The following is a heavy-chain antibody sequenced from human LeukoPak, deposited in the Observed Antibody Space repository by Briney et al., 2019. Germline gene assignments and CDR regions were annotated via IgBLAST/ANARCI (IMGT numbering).Heavy chain of an antibody. Sequence: GGSLRLSCAASGFTFEDYAMHWVRQAPGKGLEWVSGISWNRGIIEYADSVKGRFTISRDNAKNSLYLQMNSLRAEDTAVYYCARDQIWFGEFYYYGMDVWGQGTTVTVSS. J-gene: IGHJ6*02. D-gene: IGHD3-10*01. CDR3: ARDQIWFGEFYYYGMDV. V-gene: IGHV3-9*01. CDR2: ISWNRGII. CDR1: GFTFEDYA.